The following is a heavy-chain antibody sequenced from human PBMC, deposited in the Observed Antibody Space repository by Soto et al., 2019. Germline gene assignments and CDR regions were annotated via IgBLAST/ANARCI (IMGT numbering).Heavy chain of an antibody. CDR2: IYYSGST. CDR3: AREGVSSRWYNYYGMDV. D-gene: IGHD6-13*01. V-gene: IGHV4-59*01. J-gene: IGHJ6*02. Sequence: SETLSLTCTVSGGSISSYYWSWIRQPPGKGLERIGYIYYSGSTNYNPSLKSRVTISVDTSKNQFSLKLSSVTAADTAVYYCAREGVSSRWYNYYGMDVWGQGTTVTVS. CDR1: GGSISSYY.